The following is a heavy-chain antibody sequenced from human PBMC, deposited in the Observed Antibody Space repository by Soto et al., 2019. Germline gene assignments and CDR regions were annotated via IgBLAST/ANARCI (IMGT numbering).Heavy chain of an antibody. V-gene: IGHV1-69*13. CDR2: IIPIFGTA. Sequence: VASVKVSCKASGGTFSSYAISWVRQAPGQGLEWMGGIIPIFGTANYAQKFQGRVTITADESTSTAYMELSSLRSEDTAVYYCAGDIVVVQADIQGGQYHYYGMDVWGQGTTVTVSS. CDR1: GGTFSSYA. D-gene: IGHD2-2*01. J-gene: IGHJ6*02. CDR3: AGDIVVVQADIQGGQYHYYGMDV.